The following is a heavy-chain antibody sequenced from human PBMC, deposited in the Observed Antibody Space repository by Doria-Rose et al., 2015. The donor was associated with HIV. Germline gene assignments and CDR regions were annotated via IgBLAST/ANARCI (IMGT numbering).Heavy chain of an antibody. V-gene: IGHV4-34*01. CDR1: GESFNGYY. D-gene: IGHD2-8*01. CDR3: ARGRHYCPDGVCYFHYFDY. J-gene: IGHJ4*02. Sequence: QVQLQQWGAGLLKASETLSLTCAVYGESFNGYYWTWIRQPPGKGLEWIGDINQSGSTNYNPSLKSRVTISADTSKNQFSLRLTSMTAADSAVYYCARGRHYCPDGVCYFHYFDYWGQGPLVTVSS. CDR2: INQSGST.